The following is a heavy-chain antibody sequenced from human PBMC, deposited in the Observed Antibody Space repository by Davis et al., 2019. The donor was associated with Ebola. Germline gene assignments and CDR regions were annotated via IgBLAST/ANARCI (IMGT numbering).Heavy chain of an antibody. D-gene: IGHD3-22*01. CDR3: AKDLRDDSSGYYYVKAFDI. V-gene: IGHV3-23*01. Sequence: PGGSLRLSCAASGFTFSSYAMSWVRQAPGKGLEWVSAISGSGGSTYYADSVKGRFTISRDNSKNTLYLQMNSLRAEDTAVYYCAKDLRDDSSGYYYVKAFDIWGQGTMVTVSS. CDR1: GFTFSSYA. CDR2: ISGSGGST. J-gene: IGHJ3*02.